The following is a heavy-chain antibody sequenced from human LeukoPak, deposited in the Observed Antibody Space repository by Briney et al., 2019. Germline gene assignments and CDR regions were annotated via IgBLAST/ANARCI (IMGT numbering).Heavy chain of an antibody. D-gene: IGHD3-10*01. Sequence: SGDGNYNPSLKSRVTMSVDTSKNQFSLKLSSVTAADTAVYYCARGASYYYGSGSTTFDPWGQGTLVTVSS. CDR3: ARGASYYYGSGSTTFDP. J-gene: IGHJ5*02. CDR2: SGDG. V-gene: IGHV4-4*07.